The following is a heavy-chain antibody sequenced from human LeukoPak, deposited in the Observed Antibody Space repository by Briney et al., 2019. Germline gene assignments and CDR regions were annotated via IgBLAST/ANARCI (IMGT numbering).Heavy chain of an antibody. V-gene: IGHV3-30-3*01. CDR1: GFTFSTSA. CDR3: AKDPWPGIRGSKGFDY. D-gene: IGHD3-10*01. Sequence: PGRSLRLSSAASGFTFSTSAMHWVRQAPGKGLEWVAIISYDGSNTYYADSVKGRFTISRDNSKNTLYLQMNSLRAEDTAVYYCAKDPWPGIRGSKGFDYWGQGTLVTVSS. CDR2: ISYDGSNT. J-gene: IGHJ4*02.